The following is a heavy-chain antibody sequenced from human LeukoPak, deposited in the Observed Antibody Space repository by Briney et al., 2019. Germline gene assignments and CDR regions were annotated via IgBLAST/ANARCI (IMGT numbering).Heavy chain of an antibody. D-gene: IGHD3-3*01. V-gene: IGHV5-51*01. J-gene: IGHJ3*02. CDR3: ARSTYYDFWSGQLSDAFDI. CDR2: ICPGDSDT. Sequence: GESLKISCKGSGYSFTSYWIGWVRQMPGKGLEWMGIICPGDSDTRYSPSFQGQVTISADKSISTAYLQWSSLKASDTAMYYCARSTYYDFWSGQLSDAFDIWGQGTMVTVSS. CDR1: GYSFTSYW.